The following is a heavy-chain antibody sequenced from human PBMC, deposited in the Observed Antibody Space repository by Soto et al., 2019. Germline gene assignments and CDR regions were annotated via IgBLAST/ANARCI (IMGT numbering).Heavy chain of an antibody. V-gene: IGHV3-23*01. Sequence: EVQLLESGGGLVQPGGSLRLSCAASGFTFSSYAMSWVRQAPGKGLEWVSAISGSGGSTYYADSVKGRFTISRDNSKNTLYVQMNSLRAEDTAVYYCAKGGATNDYYYYGMDVWGQGTTVTVSS. D-gene: IGHD1-26*01. CDR2: ISGSGGST. CDR1: GFTFSSYA. J-gene: IGHJ6*02. CDR3: AKGGATNDYYYYGMDV.